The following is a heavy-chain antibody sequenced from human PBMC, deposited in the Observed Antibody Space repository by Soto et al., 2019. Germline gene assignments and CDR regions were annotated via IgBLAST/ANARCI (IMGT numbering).Heavy chain of an antibody. D-gene: IGHD3-9*01. CDR3: TTLRLDP. CDR1: GYTFTAFY. Sequence: ASVKVSCKASGYTFTAFYMNWVRQAPGQGLEWMGWVNPNTGVTKYAQKFQGRVTMTRDTSINTAYMELSGLTSDDTAVYYCTTLRLDPWGQGTLVTVS. J-gene: IGHJ5*02. V-gene: IGHV1-2*02. CDR2: VNPNTGVT.